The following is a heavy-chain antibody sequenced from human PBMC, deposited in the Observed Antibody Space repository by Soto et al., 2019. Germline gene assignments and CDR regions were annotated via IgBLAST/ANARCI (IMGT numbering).Heavy chain of an antibody. J-gene: IGHJ1*01. CDR1: GFTFSSYW. Sequence: LRLSCAASGFTFSSYWMHWVRQAPGKGLVWVSRINSDGSSTSYADSVKGRFTISRDNAKNTLYLQMNSLRAEDTAVYYCARNQQQLGAEYFQHWGQGTLVTVAS. CDR3: ARNQQQLGAEYFQH. D-gene: IGHD6-13*01. CDR2: INSDGSST. V-gene: IGHV3-74*01.